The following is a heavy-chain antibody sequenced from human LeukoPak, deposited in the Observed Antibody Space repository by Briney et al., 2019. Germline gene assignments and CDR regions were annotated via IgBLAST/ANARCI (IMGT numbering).Heavy chain of an antibody. V-gene: IGHV3-21*01. D-gene: IGHD2-21*02. CDR1: GFTFSTYS. CDR3: ARDPNCGGDCYPPYYFDY. J-gene: IGHJ4*02. Sequence: GGSLRLSCAASGFTFSTYSMNWVRQAPGKGLEWVSSITSSNYIYYADSVKGRFTISRDNAKNSLYLQMNSLRAEDTAVYYCARDPNCGGDCYPPYYFDYWGRGTLVTVSS. CDR2: ITSSNYI.